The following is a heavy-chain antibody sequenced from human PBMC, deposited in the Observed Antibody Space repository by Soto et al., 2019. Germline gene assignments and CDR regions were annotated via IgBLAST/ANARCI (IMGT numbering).Heavy chain of an antibody. CDR2: IDGVGAGT. V-gene: IGHV3-74*01. CDR1: GFTFTNYW. CDR3: RTVFEY. J-gene: IGHJ4*01. D-gene: IGHD1-1*01. Sequence: EVQLVQSGGGSVQPGGSLRLSCAASGFTFTNYWMHWVRQVPGKGLVWVSRIDGVGAGTSYSDSVRGRFTISRDNAENILYLQMISLRAENTAVYYCRTVFEYWGHGPLVTVSS.